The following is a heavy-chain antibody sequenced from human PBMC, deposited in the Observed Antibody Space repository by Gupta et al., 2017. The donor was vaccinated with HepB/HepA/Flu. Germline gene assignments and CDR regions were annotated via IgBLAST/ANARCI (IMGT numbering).Heavy chain of an antibody. CDR3: ARGSSPRNNWFDP. V-gene: IGHV3-21*01. CDR2: ISSSSSYI. Sequence: EVQLVESGGGLVKPGGSLRLSCAASGFTFSSYSMNWVRQAPGKGLEWVSSISSSSSYIYYADSVKGRFTISRDNAKNSLYLQMNSLRAEDTAVYYCARGSSPRNNWFDPWGQGTLVTVSS. CDR1: GFTFSSYS. J-gene: IGHJ5*02. D-gene: IGHD6-6*01.